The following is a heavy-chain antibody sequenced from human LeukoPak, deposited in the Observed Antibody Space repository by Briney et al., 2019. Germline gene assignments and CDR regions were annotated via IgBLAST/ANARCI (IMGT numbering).Heavy chain of an antibody. CDR2: MNPNSGNT. D-gene: IGHD1-26*01. Sequence: ASVKVSCKASGYTFTSYDINWVRQATGQGLEWMGWMNPNSGNTGYAQKFQGRVTITRNNSISTAYMELSSLRSEDTAVYYCARALPYTRPTGRRWFDPWGQGTLVTVSS. V-gene: IGHV1-8*03. CDR1: GYTFTSYD. J-gene: IGHJ5*02. CDR3: ARALPYTRPTGRRWFDP.